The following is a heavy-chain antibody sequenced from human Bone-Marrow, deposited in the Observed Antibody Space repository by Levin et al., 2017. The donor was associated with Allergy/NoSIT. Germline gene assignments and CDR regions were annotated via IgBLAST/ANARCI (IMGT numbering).Heavy chain of an antibody. CDR3: ARVALPRYCTSTSCSDSGYYFDY. CDR1: GFTFSSYD. J-gene: IGHJ4*02. CDR2: IGTAATS. Sequence: GGSLRLSCAASGFTFSSYDMHWVRQATGRGLEWVSAIGTAATSYYSGSLKGRFTVSRDNAKNSFYLQMNSLRAGDTAVYYCARVALPRYCTSTSCSDSGYYFDYWGQGTLVTVSS. V-gene: IGHV3-13*04. D-gene: IGHD2-2*01.